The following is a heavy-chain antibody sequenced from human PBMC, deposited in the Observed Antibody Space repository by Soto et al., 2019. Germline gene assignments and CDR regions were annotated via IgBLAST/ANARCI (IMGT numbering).Heavy chain of an antibody. J-gene: IGHJ4*02. CDR3: ARGGVRYSYEFDY. D-gene: IGHD5-18*01. V-gene: IGHV4-34*01. Sequence: SSDTLSLTSAVSGRSLNNYYWCWIRQSPGRNLEWIGEINHSGITNYNPSLKSRVTISKDTSKNQFSLKLTSVTAADTAVYFCARGGVRYSYEFDYLGQGTRVT. CDR2: INHSGIT. CDR1: GRSLNNYY.